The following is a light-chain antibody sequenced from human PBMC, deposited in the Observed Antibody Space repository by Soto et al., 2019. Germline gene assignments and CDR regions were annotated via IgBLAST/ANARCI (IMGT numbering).Light chain of an antibody. J-gene: IGKJ5*01. Sequence: EIVLTQSPGTLSLSPGERATLSCRASQSVTGSYLAWYQQKPGQAPRLLIYGASSRATGIPDRFNGSGSGTDFTRTISRLEPEDFALYYFQQYGSSPPSTFGQGTRLEIK. CDR3: QQYGSSPPST. V-gene: IGKV3-20*01. CDR1: QSVTGSY. CDR2: GAS.